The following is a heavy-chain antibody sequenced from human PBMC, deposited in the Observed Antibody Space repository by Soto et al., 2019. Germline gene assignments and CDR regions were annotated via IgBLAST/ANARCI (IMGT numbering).Heavy chain of an antibody. CDR1: GGSVSSGSYY. CDR3: ARGGWLQLFDY. Sequence: KTSETLSLTCSVSGGSVSSGSYYWSWIRQPPGKGLEWLGYIHYSGSTNYNPSLKSRVTISLDTSKNQFSLKLSSVTAADTAVYYCARGGWLQLFDYWGQGILVTVSS. D-gene: IGHD5-12*01. V-gene: IGHV4-61*01. J-gene: IGHJ4*02. CDR2: IHYSGST.